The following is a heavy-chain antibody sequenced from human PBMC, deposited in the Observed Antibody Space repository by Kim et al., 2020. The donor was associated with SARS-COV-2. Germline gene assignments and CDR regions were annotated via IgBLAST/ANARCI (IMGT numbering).Heavy chain of an antibody. CDR3: ARALQYFDWIYPIDY. D-gene: IGHD3-9*01. V-gene: IGHV1-18*04. J-gene: IGHJ4*02. Sequence: ASVKVSCKASGYTFTSYGISWVRQAPGQGLEWMGWISAYNGNTNYAQKLQGRVTMTTDTSTSTAYMELRSLRSDDTAVYYCARALQYFDWIYPIDYWGQGTLVTVSS. CDR2: ISAYNGNT. CDR1: GYTFTSYG.